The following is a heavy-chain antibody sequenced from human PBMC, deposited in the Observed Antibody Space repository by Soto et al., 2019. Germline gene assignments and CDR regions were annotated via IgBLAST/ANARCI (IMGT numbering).Heavy chain of an antibody. J-gene: IGHJ5*02. CDR2: IYYSGST. Sequence: SETLSLTCTVSGGSISSDSYYWGWIRQPPGKGLEWIGSIYYSGSTYYNPSLKSRVTISVDTSKNQFSLKLSSVTAADTAVYYCARLVRYYGSGSFTLDPWGQGTLVTVS. D-gene: IGHD3-10*01. V-gene: IGHV4-39*01. CDR1: GGSISSDSYY. CDR3: ARLVRYYGSGSFTLDP.